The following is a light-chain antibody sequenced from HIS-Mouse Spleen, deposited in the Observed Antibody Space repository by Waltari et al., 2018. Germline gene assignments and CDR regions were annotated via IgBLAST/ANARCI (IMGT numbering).Light chain of an antibody. CDR2: DVS. CDR3: CSYAGSYTFV. V-gene: IGLV2-11*01. CDR1: SSDVGGYNY. J-gene: IGLJ2*01. Sequence: QSALTQPRSVFGSPGQSVTISCTGTSSDVGGYNYVSWYQQHQGKAPKLMFYDVSKRPSGVPVRFSGSKSGNTASLTFSGLQSEDEADYYCCSYAGSYTFVFGGETKLTVL.